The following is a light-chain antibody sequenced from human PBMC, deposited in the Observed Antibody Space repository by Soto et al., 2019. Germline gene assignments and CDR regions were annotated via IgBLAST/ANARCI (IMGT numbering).Light chain of an antibody. J-gene: IGLJ1*01. V-gene: IGLV1-40*01. CDR3: QSYDSSHYV. CDR2: GNI. CDR1: SSNIGAGYD. Sequence: QSVLTQPPSVSGAPGQRVTISCTGSSSNIGAGYDVHWYQQLPGTVPKPLIYGNINRPSGVPDRFSGSKSGTSASLAITGLQAEDEADYYCQSYDSSHYVFGTGTKVTVL.